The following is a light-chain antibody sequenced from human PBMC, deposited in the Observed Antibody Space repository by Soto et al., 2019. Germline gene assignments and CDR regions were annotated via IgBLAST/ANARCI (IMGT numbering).Light chain of an antibody. CDR2: DAS. V-gene: IGKV1-5*01. J-gene: IGKJ1*01. CDR3: QQYNRYWT. Sequence: DIQMTQSPSTLSASVGDRVTITCRASQSISSWLAWYQQKPGKAPKLLIYDASSLERGVPSRFSGSGPGTEFTLTISSLQPDDFASYYCQQYNRYWTFGQGTKVDI. CDR1: QSISSW.